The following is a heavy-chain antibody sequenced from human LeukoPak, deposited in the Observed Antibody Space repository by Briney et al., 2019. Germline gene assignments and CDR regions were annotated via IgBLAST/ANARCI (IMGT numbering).Heavy chain of an antibody. V-gene: IGHV1-2*02. D-gene: IGHD3-16*01. CDR2: INPNSGGT. CDR1: GYTFTGYY. J-gene: IGHJ6*02. CDR3: ATPGRLGEFYGMDV. Sequence: ASVKVSCKASGYTFTGYYMHWVRQAPGQGLEWVGWINPNSGGTNYAQKFQGRVTMTRDTSISTAYMELRSLRSDDTAVYYCATPGRLGEFYGMDVWGQGTTVTVSS.